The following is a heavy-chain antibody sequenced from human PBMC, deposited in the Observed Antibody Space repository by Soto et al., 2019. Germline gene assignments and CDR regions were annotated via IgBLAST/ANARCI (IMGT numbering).Heavy chain of an antibody. CDR1: GYTFTSYY. V-gene: IGHV1-46*01. J-gene: IGHJ6*02. CDR3: ARVKDGYNWRDFYYYGMDV. Sequence: ASVKVSCKASGYTFTSYYMHWVRQAPGQGLEWMGIINPSGGSTSYAQKFQGRVTMTRDTSTSTVYMELSSLRSEDTAVYYCARVKDGYNWRDFYYYGMDVWGQGTTVTVSS. D-gene: IGHD5-12*01. CDR2: INPSGGST.